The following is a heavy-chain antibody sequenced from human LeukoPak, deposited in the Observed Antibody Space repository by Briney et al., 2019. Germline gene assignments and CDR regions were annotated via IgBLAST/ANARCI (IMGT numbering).Heavy chain of an antibody. Sequence: SETLSLTCTVSGVSISSSSYYWGWIRQPPGKGLEWIGSIYYSGSTYYNPSLKSRVTISVDTSKNQFSLKLSSVTAADTAVYYCARGGSSGYYYWGQGTLVTVSS. D-gene: IGHD3-22*01. CDR3: ARGGSSGYYY. V-gene: IGHV4-39*01. CDR1: GVSISSSSYY. J-gene: IGHJ4*02. CDR2: IYYSGST.